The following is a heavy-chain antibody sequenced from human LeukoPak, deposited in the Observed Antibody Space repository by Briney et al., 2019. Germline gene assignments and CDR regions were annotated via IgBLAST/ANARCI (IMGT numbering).Heavy chain of an antibody. D-gene: IGHD3-22*01. CDR1: GFTVSSNY. Sequence: GGSLRLSCEASGFTVSSNYMSWVRQAPGKGLEWVSVIYSGGSTYYADSVKGRFTISRDNSKNTLYLQMNNLRAEDTAVYYCARAAYDSNGYTANHDYWGQGTLVTVSS. CDR3: ARAAYDSNGYTANHDY. V-gene: IGHV3-53*01. CDR2: IYSGGST. J-gene: IGHJ4*02.